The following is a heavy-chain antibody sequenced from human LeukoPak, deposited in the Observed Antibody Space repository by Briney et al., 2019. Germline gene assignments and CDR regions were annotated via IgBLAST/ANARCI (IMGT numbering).Heavy chain of an antibody. CDR2: IYYSGST. CDR1: GGSISSYY. D-gene: IGHD6-13*01. V-gene: IGHV4-59*08. CDR3: ARHTMGTARYSSSRYSWSLDY. J-gene: IGHJ4*02. Sequence: SETLSLTCTVSGGSISSYYWSWIRQPPGKGLEWIGYIYYSGSTNYNPSLKSRVTISVDTSKNQFSLKLSSVTAADTAVYYCARHTMGTARYSSSRYSWSLDYWGQGTLVTVSS.